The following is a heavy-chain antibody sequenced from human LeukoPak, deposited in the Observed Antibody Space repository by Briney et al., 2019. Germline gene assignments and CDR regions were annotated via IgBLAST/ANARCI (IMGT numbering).Heavy chain of an antibody. CDR2: ISSSGHIT. CDR1: GFTFGSYQ. D-gene: IGHD1-14*01. Sequence: GGSLRLSCTVSGFTFGSYQMNWIRQAPGTGLEWLAYISSSGHITYYADSVKGRFAVSRDNAKNSLYLQMDSLRADDPGSYYXXRXPDPQGNLDYWGRGTQVIVSS. V-gene: IGHV3-48*03. J-gene: IGHJ4*02. CDR3: XRXPDPQGNLDY.